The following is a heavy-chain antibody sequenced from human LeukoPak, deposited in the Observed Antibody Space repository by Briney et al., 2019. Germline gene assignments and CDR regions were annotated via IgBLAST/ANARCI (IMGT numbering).Heavy chain of an antibody. V-gene: IGHV4-59*01. CDR2: IYYSGST. D-gene: IGHD3-22*01. CDR3: ARDHGYCDSSGPDRYYYYGMDV. CDR1: GGSISSYY. Sequence: SETLSLTCTVSGGSISSYYWSWIRQPPGKGLEWIGYIYYSGSTNYNPSLKSRVTISVDTSKNQFSLKLSSVTAADTAVYYCARDHGYCDSSGPDRYYYYGMDVWGQGTTVTVSS. J-gene: IGHJ6*02.